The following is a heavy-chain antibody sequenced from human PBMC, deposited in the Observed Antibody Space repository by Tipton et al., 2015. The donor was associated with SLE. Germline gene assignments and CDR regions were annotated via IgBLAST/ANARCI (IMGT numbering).Heavy chain of an antibody. Sequence: TLSLTCAVHGGSLIVYWWSWIRQPPGEGLEWSGEIYHSGTNTNNPSTTRRVTISEETSMKQFPLRLNSVTAADTAGDYCARHLRGTRAFDIWGQGTMVTVSS. CDR3: ARHLRGTRAFDI. CDR2: IYHSGTN. D-gene: IGHD3-10*01. CDR1: GGSLIVYW. J-gene: IGHJ3*02. V-gene: IGHV4-34*01.